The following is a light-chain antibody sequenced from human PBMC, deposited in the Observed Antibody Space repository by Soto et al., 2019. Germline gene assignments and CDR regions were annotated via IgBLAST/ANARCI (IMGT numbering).Light chain of an antibody. CDR3: QQRSNWPPWT. J-gene: IGKJ1*01. CDR2: DAS. CDR1: QSVSSY. Sequence: EIVLTQSPATLSLSPGERATLSCRASQSVSSYLAWYQQKPGQAPRLLIYDASNRATGIPARFSGSGSGTDCTLTISSLEPEDVAGYYGQQRSNWPPWTFGQGTKVEIK. V-gene: IGKV3-11*01.